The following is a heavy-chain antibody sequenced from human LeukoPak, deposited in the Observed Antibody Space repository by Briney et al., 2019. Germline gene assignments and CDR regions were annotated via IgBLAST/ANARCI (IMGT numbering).Heavy chain of an antibody. CDR2: IYPGDSDT. J-gene: IGHJ4*02. Sequence: GESLKISCKGSGYSFTSYWIGWVRQMPGKGLEWMGIIYPGDSDTRYSPSFQGQVTISADKSISTAYLQWSSLKASDTAMYYCARAYYDYVWGSYRSEGFFDYWGQGTLVTVSS. V-gene: IGHV5-51*01. CDR1: GYSFTSYW. CDR3: ARAYYDYVWGSYRSEGFFDY. D-gene: IGHD3-16*02.